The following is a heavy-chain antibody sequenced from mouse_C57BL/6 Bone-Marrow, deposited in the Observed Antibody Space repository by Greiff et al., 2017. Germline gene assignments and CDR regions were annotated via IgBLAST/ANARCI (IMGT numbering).Heavy chain of an antibody. J-gene: IGHJ3*01. V-gene: IGHV1-82*01. CDR3: ARRGDWAWCAD. CDR2: IYPGDGDT. CDR1: GYAFSSSW. D-gene: IGHD4-1*01. Sequence: VQLQQSGPELVKPGASVKISCKASGYAFSSSWMNWVKQRPGKGLEWIGRIYPGDGDTNYNGKFKGKATLTADKSSSTAYMQLSSLTSEDSAVYCCARRGDWAWCADWGQGTLVTVSA.